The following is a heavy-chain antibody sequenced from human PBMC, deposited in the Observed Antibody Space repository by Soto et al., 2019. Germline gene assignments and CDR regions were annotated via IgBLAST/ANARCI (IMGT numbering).Heavy chain of an antibody. J-gene: IGHJ4*02. CDR2: INAGNGNT. CDR3: XRDLQADY. CDR1: GYTFTSYA. Sequence: QVQLVQSGAEVKKPGASVKVSCKASGYTFTSYAMHWVRQAPGQRLEWMGWINAGNGNTKYSQKFQGRVTITRDTXXXXXXXXXXXXXXXXXXXXXXXRDLQADYWGQGTLVTVSS. V-gene: IGHV1-3*01.